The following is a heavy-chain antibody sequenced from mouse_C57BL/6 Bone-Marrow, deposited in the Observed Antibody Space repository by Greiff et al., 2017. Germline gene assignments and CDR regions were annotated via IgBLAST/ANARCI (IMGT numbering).Heavy chain of an antibody. V-gene: IGHV3-1*01. J-gene: IGHJ2*01. Sequence: EVQLQQSGPGMVKPSQSLSLTCTVTGYSITSGYDWHWIRHFPGNKLEWMGYISYSGSTNYNPSLKSRISITHDTSKNHFFLKLNSVTTEDTATYYCARDLGQGFDYWGQGTTLTVSS. D-gene: IGHD3-3*01. CDR2: ISYSGST. CDR1: GYSITSGYD. CDR3: ARDLGQGFDY.